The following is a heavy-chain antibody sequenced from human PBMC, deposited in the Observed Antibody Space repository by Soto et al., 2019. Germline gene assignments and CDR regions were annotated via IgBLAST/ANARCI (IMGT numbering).Heavy chain of an antibody. CDR1: GGTFSSYA. V-gene: IGHV1-69*13. CDR3: ARAEIVATTFHPRNYYYYGMDV. Sequence: ASVKVSCKASGGTFSSYAISWVRQAPGQGXEWMGGIIPIFGTANYAQKFQGRVTITADESTSTAYMELSSLRSEDTAVYYCARAEIVATTFHPRNYYYYGMDVWGQGTTVTVSS. D-gene: IGHD5-12*01. J-gene: IGHJ6*02. CDR2: IIPIFGTA.